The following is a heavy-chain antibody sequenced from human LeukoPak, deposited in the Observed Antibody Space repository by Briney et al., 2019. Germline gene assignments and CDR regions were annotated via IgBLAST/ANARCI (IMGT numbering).Heavy chain of an antibody. J-gene: IGHJ6*04. V-gene: IGHV3-21*01. CDR3: ARVRYYGILTGYYYGMDV. CDR2: ISSSSSYI. D-gene: IGHD3-9*01. CDR1: GFTFSSYS. Sequence: GGSLRLSCAASGFTFSSYSMNWVRQAPGKGLEWVSSISSSSSYIYYADSVKGRFTISRDNAKNSLYLQMNSLRAEDTAVYYCARVRYYGILTGYYYGMDVWGKGATVTVSS.